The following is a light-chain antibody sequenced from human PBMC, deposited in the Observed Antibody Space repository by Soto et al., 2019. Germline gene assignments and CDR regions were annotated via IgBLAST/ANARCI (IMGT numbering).Light chain of an antibody. Sequence: QSALTQPPSASGSPGQSVTISCTGTSSDVGGYNYVSWYQQRPGKAPKLMIYEVSKRPSGVPDRFSGSKSGNTASLTVSGLQAEDEADYYCSSYAGSNNPYVFXTGTKLTVL. CDR2: EVS. CDR3: SSYAGSNNPYV. J-gene: IGLJ1*01. V-gene: IGLV2-8*01. CDR1: SSDVGGYNY.